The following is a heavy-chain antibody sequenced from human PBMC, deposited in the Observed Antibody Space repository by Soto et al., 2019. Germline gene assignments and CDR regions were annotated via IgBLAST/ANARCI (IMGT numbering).Heavy chain of an antibody. Sequence: SETLSLTCAVYGGSFCGYYGSWIRQPPGKGLEWIGSIYYSGSTYYNPSLKSRVTISVDTSKNQFSLKLSSVTAADTAVYYCASGTYVWGSYPNWYFDLWGRGTLVTVSS. J-gene: IGHJ2*01. V-gene: IGHV4-34*01. CDR1: GGSFCGYY. CDR2: IYYSGST. CDR3: ASGTYVWGSYPNWYFDL. D-gene: IGHD3-16*02.